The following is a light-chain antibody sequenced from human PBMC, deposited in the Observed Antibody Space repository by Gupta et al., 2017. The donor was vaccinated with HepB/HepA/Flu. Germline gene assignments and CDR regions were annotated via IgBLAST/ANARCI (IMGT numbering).Light chain of an antibody. CDR1: QSVFSSSSDRNY. V-gene: IGKV4-1*01. CDR3: QQYYSSPLT. CDR2: WAS. Sequence: NMLIQPSASLAVSLGERATINCNSSQSVFSSSSDRNYLAWYHHRPGQPPKLLIDWASTRESGVPDRFSGSGSGTDFTLSISSLQAEDVAVYYCQQYYSSPLTFGGGTKVEIK. J-gene: IGKJ4*01.